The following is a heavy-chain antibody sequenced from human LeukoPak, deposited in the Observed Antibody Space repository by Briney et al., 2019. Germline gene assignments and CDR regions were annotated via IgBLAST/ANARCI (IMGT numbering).Heavy chain of an antibody. CDR1: GFTFSSYE. CDR2: ISSSGNTI. V-gene: IGHV3-48*03. J-gene: IGHJ4*02. Sequence: GGSLRLSCAASGFTFSSYEMNWVRQAPGKGLDWVSYISSSGNTIYYADSLKGRFTISRDNAKNSLYLQMNSLRAEDTADYYCARKGSSGWYMDYFDYWGQGALVTVSS. D-gene: IGHD6-19*01. CDR3: ARKGSSGWYMDYFDY.